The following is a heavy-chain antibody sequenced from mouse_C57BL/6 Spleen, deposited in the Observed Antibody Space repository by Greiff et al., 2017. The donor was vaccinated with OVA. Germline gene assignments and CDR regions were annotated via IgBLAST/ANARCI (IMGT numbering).Heavy chain of an antibody. CDR3: ARLPYYYGSSSYWYFDV. J-gene: IGHJ1*03. D-gene: IGHD1-1*01. Sequence: EVMLVESGGDLVKPGGSLKLSCAASGFTFSSYGMSWVRQTPDKRLEWVATISSGGSYTYYPDSVKGRFTISRDNAKNTLYLQMSSLKSEDTAMYYCARLPYYYGSSSYWYFDVWGTGTTVTVSS. CDR2: ISSGGSYT. CDR1: GFTFSSYG. V-gene: IGHV5-6*01.